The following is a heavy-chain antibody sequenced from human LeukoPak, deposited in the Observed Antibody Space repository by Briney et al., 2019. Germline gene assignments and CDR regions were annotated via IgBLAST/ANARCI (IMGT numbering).Heavy chain of an antibody. CDR1: GCTFTSYY. CDR2: INPSGGST. J-gene: IGHJ4*02. D-gene: IGHD3-10*01. Sequence: GASVKVSCKASGCTFTSYYMHWVRQAPGQGLEWMGIINPSGGSTSYALKFQGRVTMTRDTSTSTVYMELSSLRSEDTAVYYCARDNGPWSNYGSGSYFPFDYWGQGTLVTVSS. V-gene: IGHV1-46*01. CDR3: ARDNGPWSNYGSGSYFPFDY.